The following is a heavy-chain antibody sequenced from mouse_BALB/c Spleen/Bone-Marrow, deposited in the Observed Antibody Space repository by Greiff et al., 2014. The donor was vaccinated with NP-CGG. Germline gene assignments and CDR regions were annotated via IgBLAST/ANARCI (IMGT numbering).Heavy chain of an antibody. V-gene: IGHV1S81*02. Sequence: QVQLQQSGAELVKPGATEKLSCKASGYTFSSDYMYWVKQRPGQGLEWIGEINPSNGGTNFNEKFKSKATLTVDKSSSTAYMQLSSLTSEDSAVYYCTRSRRAMDYWGQGTSVTVSS. D-gene: IGHD2-12*01. CDR1: GYTFSSDY. CDR3: TRSRRAMDY. CDR2: INPSNGGT. J-gene: IGHJ4*01.